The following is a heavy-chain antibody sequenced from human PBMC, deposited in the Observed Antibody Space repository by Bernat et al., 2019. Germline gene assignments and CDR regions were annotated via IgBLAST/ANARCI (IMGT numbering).Heavy chain of an antibody. D-gene: IGHD2-15*01. Sequence: QVQLQESGPGLVKPSQTLSLTCTVSGGSISSGGYYWSWIRQHPGKGLEWIGYIYYSGSTYYNPSLKSLVTISVDTSKNQFSLKLSSVTAADTAVYYCARATSVVAATLDYFDYWGQGTLVTVSS. CDR2: IYYSGST. V-gene: IGHV4-31*01. CDR1: GGSISSGGYY. CDR3: ARATSVVAATLDYFDY. J-gene: IGHJ4*02.